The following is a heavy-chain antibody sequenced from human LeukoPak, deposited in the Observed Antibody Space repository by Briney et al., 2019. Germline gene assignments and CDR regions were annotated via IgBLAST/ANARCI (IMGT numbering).Heavy chain of an antibody. CDR2: IYYSGST. J-gene: IGHJ5*02. Sequence: SETLSLTYTVSGGSISSYYCSWIRQPPGKGLEWIGYIYYSGSTNYNPSLKSRVTISVDTSKNQFSLKLSSVTAADTAVYYCARAAAAAVNWFDPWGQGTLVTVSS. CDR3: ARAAAAAVNWFDP. D-gene: IGHD6-13*01. V-gene: IGHV4-59*01. CDR1: GGSISSYY.